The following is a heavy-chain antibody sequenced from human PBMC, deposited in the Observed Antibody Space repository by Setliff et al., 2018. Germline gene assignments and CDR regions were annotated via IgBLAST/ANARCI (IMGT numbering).Heavy chain of an antibody. CDR3: ARGGYCSGGSCRFDF. J-gene: IGHJ4*02. CDR1: GFTLRSYW. CDR2: INQEGSEK. Sequence: GGSLRLSCAASGFTLRSYWMTWVRQAPGKGLEWVANINQEGSEKYYVDSVKGRFTISRDNAKNSLYLQMNSLRAEDTAVYYCARGGYCSGGSCRFDFWGQGTRVTVSS. V-gene: IGHV3-7*03. D-gene: IGHD2-15*01.